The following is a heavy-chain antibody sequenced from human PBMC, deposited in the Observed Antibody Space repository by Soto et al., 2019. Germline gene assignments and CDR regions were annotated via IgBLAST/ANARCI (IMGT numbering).Heavy chain of an antibody. J-gene: IGHJ4*02. Sequence: EVQLVESGGGLVKPGGSLRLSCAVSGFTFDKVWMNWVRQAPGKGLEWVGRIKSKTDGGTTDYAAPVKGRFTISRDDSXXXXXXXXXXXXXXXTGMYFCTTGRDDLLYWGQGTLVTVSS. CDR3: TTGRDDLLY. CDR2: IKSKTDGGTT. CDR1: GFTFDKVW. D-gene: IGHD2-2*01. V-gene: IGHV3-15*07.